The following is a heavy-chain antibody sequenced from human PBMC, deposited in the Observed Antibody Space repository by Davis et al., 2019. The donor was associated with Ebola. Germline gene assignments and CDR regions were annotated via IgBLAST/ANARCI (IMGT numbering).Heavy chain of an antibody. D-gene: IGHD3-3*01. J-gene: IGHJ4*02. Sequence: PGGSLRLSCAASGFTFSSYAMHWVRQAPGKGLEYVSAISSNGGSTYYANSVKGRFTISRDNSTNTLYLQMGSLRAEDMAVYYCARERNYDFWSGYYDYWGQGTLVTVSS. V-gene: IGHV3-64*01. CDR2: ISSNGGST. CDR1: GFTFSSYA. CDR3: ARERNYDFWSGYYDY.